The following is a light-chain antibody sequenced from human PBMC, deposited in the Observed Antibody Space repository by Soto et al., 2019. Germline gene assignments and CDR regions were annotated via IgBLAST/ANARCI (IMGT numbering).Light chain of an antibody. CDR1: SSDVGGYNY. CDR2: DVT. V-gene: IGLV2-11*01. J-gene: IGLJ1*01. Sequence: TSSDVGGYNYVSWYQQYPGQVPKLMIYDVTKRPSGVPDRFSGSKSGNTASLTISGLQAEDEADYYCCSHAGTYTYVFGTGTKVTVL. CDR3: CSHAGTYTYV.